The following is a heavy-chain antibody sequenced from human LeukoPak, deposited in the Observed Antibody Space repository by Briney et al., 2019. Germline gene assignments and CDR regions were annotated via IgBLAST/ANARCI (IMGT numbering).Heavy chain of an antibody. Sequence: GGSLRLSCAASGVTFSSYEMNWVRQAPGKGLEWVSYISSSVSTIYYADSVKGRFTISRDNAKNSLYLQMNSLRAEDTAVYYCARGLPVRGVNTDYWGQGTLVTVSS. CDR2: ISSSVSTI. D-gene: IGHD3-10*01. J-gene: IGHJ4*02. CDR3: ARGLPVRGVNTDY. CDR1: GVTFSSYE. V-gene: IGHV3-48*03.